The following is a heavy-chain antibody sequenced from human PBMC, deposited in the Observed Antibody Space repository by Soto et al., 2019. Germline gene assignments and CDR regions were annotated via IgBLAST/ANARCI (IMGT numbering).Heavy chain of an antibody. CDR3: NSYPDFWGGHTPL. Sequence: EVQLVESGGGLVQPGGSLRLSCAASGFSITNTWMHWVRQAPGKGLEWVGRVKSKADGGTADYAAPVKGRFTVSRDDSINTQYLQMNSLKMADTAVYYCNSYPDFWGGHTPLWGQGTLVTVSS. V-gene: IGHV3-15*07. J-gene: IGHJ4*02. CDR2: VKSKADGGTA. CDR1: GFSITNTW. D-gene: IGHD3-3*01.